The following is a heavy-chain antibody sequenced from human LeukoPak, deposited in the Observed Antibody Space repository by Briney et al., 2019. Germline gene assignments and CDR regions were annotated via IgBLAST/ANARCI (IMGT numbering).Heavy chain of an antibody. D-gene: IGHD6-19*01. J-gene: IGHJ4*02. CDR1: GATLSEFW. CDR2: IKQDGREK. V-gene: IGHV3-7*04. CDR3: VGGYGWLPDY. Sequence: GGSLRLSCAASGATLSEFWMNWVRQAPGKGLEWVANIKQDGREKNYVDSVKGRFTISRDNAKNSAYLQMNNLRVDDTAVYYCVGGYGWLPDYWGQGTLVTVSS.